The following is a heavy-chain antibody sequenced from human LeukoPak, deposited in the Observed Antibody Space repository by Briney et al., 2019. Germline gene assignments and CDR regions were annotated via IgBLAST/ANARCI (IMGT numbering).Heavy chain of an antibody. V-gene: IGHV4-34*01. J-gene: IGHJ4*02. CDR1: GGSFSGHY. D-gene: IGHD1-26*01. CDR3: AREGPRGARRRFDY. CDR2: INDSGST. Sequence: SETLSLTCAVYGGSFSGHYWSWIRQPPGKGLEWIGEINDSGSTNYNPSLKSRVTISVDTSKNQFSLTLSPVTAADTAIYYCAREGPRGARRRFDYWGQGTLVTVSS.